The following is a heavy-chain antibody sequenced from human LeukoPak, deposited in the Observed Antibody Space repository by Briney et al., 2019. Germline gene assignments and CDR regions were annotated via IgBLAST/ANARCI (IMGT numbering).Heavy chain of an antibody. Sequence: PGRSLRLSCAASAFTVSGYGMHWVRQAPGKGLEWEAVTSFDGSNKYYADSVQGRFTISRDNSKNTLYLQMNSLRAEDAAVYYCATERGVGAPNWFDPWGQGTLVTVSS. CDR3: ATERGVGAPNWFDP. J-gene: IGHJ5*02. CDR2: TSFDGSNK. V-gene: IGHV3-30*03. D-gene: IGHD1-26*01. CDR1: AFTVSGYG.